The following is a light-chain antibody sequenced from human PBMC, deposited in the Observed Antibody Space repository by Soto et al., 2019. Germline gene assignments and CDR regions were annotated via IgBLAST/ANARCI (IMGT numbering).Light chain of an antibody. Sequence: EVGLTQSAGTVSLYPGERATLSCWASESVITTYLAWYQQKPGQAPSLLIYGASNRATGIPDRFSGSGSGTDFSLTISSLEPEDFAVYYCHQYGSSGTFGQGTKL. V-gene: IGKV3-20*01. CDR2: GAS. CDR3: HQYGSSGT. CDR1: ESVITTY. J-gene: IGKJ2*02.